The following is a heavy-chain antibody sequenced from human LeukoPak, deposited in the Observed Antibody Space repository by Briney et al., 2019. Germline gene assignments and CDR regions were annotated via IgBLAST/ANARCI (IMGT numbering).Heavy chain of an antibody. CDR2: ISAYNGNT. D-gene: IGHD5-12*01. CDR3: ARWGYSGYDLDYYYGMDV. J-gene: IGHJ6*02. CDR1: GYTFTSYG. Sequence: ASVKVSFKASGYTFTSYGISWVRQAPGQGLEWMGWISAYNGNTNYAQKLQGRVTMTTDTSTSTAYMELRSLRSDDTAVYYCARWGYSGYDLDYYYGMDVWGQGTTVTVSS. V-gene: IGHV1-18*01.